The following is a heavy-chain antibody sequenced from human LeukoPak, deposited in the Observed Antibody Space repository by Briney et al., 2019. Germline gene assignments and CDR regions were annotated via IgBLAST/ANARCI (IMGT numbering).Heavy chain of an antibody. CDR2: IYTSGST. J-gene: IGHJ4*02. Sequence: SETLSLTCTVSGGSISSYYWSWIRQPAGKGLEWIGRIYTSGSTNYNPSLKSRVTMSVDTSKNQFSLKLSSVTAADTAVYYCAREHKYCSSTSCKQVIDYWGQGTLVTVSS. V-gene: IGHV4-4*07. D-gene: IGHD2-2*01. CDR1: GGSISSYY. CDR3: AREHKYCSSTSCKQVIDY.